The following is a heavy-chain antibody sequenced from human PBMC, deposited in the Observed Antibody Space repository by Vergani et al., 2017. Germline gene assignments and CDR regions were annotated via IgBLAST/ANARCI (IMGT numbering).Heavy chain of an antibody. J-gene: IGHJ6*02. Sequence: EVQLVESGGGLVQPGGSLRLSCAASGFTFSSYSMNWVRQAPGKGLEWVSYISSSSSTIYYADSVKGRFTISRDNAKNSLYLQMNSLRAEDTAVYYCAREDGYCSGGSCYSDGMDVWGQGTTVTVSS. CDR1: GFTFSSYS. CDR2: ISSSSSTI. CDR3: AREDGYCSGGSCYSDGMDV. V-gene: IGHV3-48*01. D-gene: IGHD2-15*01.